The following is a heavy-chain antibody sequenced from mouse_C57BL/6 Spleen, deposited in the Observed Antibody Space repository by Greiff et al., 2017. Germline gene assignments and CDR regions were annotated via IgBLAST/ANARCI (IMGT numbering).Heavy chain of an antibody. D-gene: IGHD2-2*01. Sequence: VKLMESGPGLVQPSQSLSITCTVSGFSLTSYGVHWVRQSPGKGLEWLGVIWRGGSTDYNAAFMSRLSITKDNSKSQVFFKMNSLQADDTAIYYCAKKDYGYPLAMDYWGQGTSVTVSS. CDR2: IWRGGST. V-gene: IGHV2-5*01. J-gene: IGHJ4*01. CDR1: GFSLTSYG. CDR3: AKKDYGYPLAMDY.